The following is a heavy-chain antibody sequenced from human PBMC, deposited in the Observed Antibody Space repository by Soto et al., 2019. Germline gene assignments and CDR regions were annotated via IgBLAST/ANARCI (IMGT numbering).Heavy chain of an antibody. CDR3: ARGPTDKYYLYS. CDR2: INHSGST. V-gene: IGHV4-34*01. Sequence: PSETLSLSGAVYGGSFSGYYCSWIRRPPWKGLEWIGEINHSGSTNYNPSLKSRVSISVDTYKNQFSLKVKSVIAADTAVYYCARGPTDKYYLYSSGQWILLSFSS. CDR1: GGSFSGYY. J-gene: IGHJ4*02.